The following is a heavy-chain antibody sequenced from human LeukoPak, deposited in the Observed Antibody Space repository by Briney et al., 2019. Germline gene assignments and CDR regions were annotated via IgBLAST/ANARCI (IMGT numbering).Heavy chain of an antibody. CDR2: IAKDGTDI. CDR3: VKAGYYDSSGYYYYLDY. J-gene: IGHJ4*02. CDR1: GFSFSSCG. Sequence: GGSLRLSCAASGFSFSSCGMHWVRQTPDKGLEWVAAIAKDGTDIHYVDPVKGRFTISRDNSRNTLYLQMFSLSTEDTAVYYCVKAGYYDSSGYYYYLDYWGQGTLVSVSS. D-gene: IGHD3-22*01. V-gene: IGHV3-30*18.